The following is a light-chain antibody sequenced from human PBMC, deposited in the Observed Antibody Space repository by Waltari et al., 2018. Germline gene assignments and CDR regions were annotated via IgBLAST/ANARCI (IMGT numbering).Light chain of an antibody. V-gene: IGKV1-9*01. CDR3: QQLNSYRLL. CDR1: QGISRN. CDR2: DAS. Sequence: DIQLTQSPSFLSASVGDRVTITCRASQGISRNLAWYQQKPGKAPKLLIYDASTLQSGVPSRFSGSGSGTEFTLTISGLQPEDFVTYYCQQLNSYRLLLGQGTKVEIK. J-gene: IGKJ1*01.